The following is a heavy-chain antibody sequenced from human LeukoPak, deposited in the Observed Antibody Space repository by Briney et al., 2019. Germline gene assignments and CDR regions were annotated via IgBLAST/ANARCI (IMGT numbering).Heavy chain of an antibody. CDR3: ANTFN. V-gene: IGHV3-9*03. CDR2: ISWNSGSI. Sequence: PGGSLRLSCAASGFTFSSYSMNWVRQAPGKGLEWVSGISWNSGSIGYADSVKGRFTISRDNAKNSLYLQMNSLRAEDMALYYCANTFNWGQGTMVTVSS. CDR1: GFTFSSYS. J-gene: IGHJ3*01.